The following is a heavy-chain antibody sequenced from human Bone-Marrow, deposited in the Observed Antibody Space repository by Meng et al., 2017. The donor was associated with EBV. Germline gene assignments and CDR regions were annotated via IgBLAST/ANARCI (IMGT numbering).Heavy chain of an antibody. Sequence: EVQLVESGGGLVKAGGSLRLSCAASGFTFSSYSMNWVRQAPGKGLEWVSSISSSSSYIYYADSVKGRFTISRDNAKNSLYLQMNSLRAEDTAVYYCARDRGITVAGYWYFDLWGRGTLVNVSS. V-gene: IGHV3-21*01. CDR2: ISSSSSYI. CDR1: GFTFSSYS. J-gene: IGHJ2*01. CDR3: ARDRGITVAGYWYFDL. D-gene: IGHD6-19*01.